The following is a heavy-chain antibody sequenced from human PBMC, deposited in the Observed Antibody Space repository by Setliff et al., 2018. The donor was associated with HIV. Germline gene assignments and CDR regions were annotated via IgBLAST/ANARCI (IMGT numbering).Heavy chain of an antibody. Sequence: GGSLRLSCAGSGFTVNSGAMNWVRQAPGKGLEWVSTVGCWGTCTHYADSVKGRFTIFRDNSKNTLYLQMNSLRAEDTAMYYCAKLLFFAFHTWGQGTMVTVSS. V-gene: IGHV3-23*01. CDR2: VGCWGTCT. J-gene: IGHJ3*02. CDR3: AKLLFFAFHT. CDR1: GFTVNSGA. D-gene: IGHD3-3*01.